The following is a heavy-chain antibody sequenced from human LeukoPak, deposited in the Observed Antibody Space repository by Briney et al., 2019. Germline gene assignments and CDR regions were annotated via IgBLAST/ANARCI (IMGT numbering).Heavy chain of an antibody. D-gene: IGHD3-3*01. CDR1: GFTFSSYS. V-gene: IGHV3-21*01. CDR3: ARDIRYYDFWSGSLGYFDY. Sequence: GGSLRLSCAASGFTFSSYSMNWVRQAPGKGLEWVSSISSSSSYIYYADSVKGRFTISRDNAKNSLYLQMNSLRAEDTAVYYCARDIRYYDFWSGSLGYFDYWGQGTLVTVSS. CDR2: ISSSSSYI. J-gene: IGHJ4*02.